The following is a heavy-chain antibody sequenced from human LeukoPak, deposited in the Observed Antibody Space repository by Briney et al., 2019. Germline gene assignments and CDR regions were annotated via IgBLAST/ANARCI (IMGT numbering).Heavy chain of an antibody. CDR1: GYTFTSYG. V-gene: IGHV1-18*01. J-gene: IGHJ4*02. D-gene: IGHD5-12*01. CDR3: ASLIGGYSGYDPDTIDY. Sequence: ASVKVSCKASGYTFTSYGISWVRQAPGQGLEWMGWISAYNGNTNYAQKLQGRVTMTTDTSTSTAYMELRSLRSDDTAVYYCASLIGGYSGYDPDTIDYWGQGTLVTVSS. CDR2: ISAYNGNT.